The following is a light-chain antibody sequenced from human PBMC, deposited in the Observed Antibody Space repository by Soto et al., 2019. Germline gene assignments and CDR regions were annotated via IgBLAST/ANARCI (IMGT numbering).Light chain of an antibody. CDR3: QQYNNWAWA. Sequence: EIVMTQSPATLSVSPGERATLSCRASQSVSSNLAWYQQKPGQAPRLLIYGASTRATGITARFSGSGSGTEFTRTIGSLQSEDFAVYYCQQYNNWAWAFGQGTKVEIK. CDR1: QSVSSN. J-gene: IGKJ1*01. CDR2: GAS. V-gene: IGKV3-15*01.